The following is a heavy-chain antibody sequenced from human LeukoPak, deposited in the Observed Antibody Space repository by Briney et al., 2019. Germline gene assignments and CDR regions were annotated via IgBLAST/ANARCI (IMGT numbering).Heavy chain of an antibody. Sequence: GGSLRLSCAASGFTFRTYWMHWVRYAPGKGLVWVSRINSDGSSTIYADSVKGRFTISRDNAKNTLYLQMNSLRADDTAVYYCVRPAEDCSSTSCYGPWLDPWGRETVVTVSS. CDR3: VRPAEDCSSTSCYGPWLDP. V-gene: IGHV3-74*01. J-gene: IGHJ5*02. CDR2: INSDGSST. D-gene: IGHD2-2*01. CDR1: GFTFRTYW.